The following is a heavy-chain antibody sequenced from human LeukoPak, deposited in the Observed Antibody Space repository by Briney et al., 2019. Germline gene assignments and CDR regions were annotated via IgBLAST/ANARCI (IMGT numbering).Heavy chain of an antibody. CDR2: ISSSGSTI. V-gene: IGHV3-48*03. CDR1: GFTFSSYE. Sequence: GGSLRLSCAASGFTFSSYEMNWVRQAPGKGLEWVSYISSSGSTIYYADSVKGRFTISRDNAKNSLYLQLNSLRAEDTAVYYCARDSSGWPFDYWGQGTLVTVSS. J-gene: IGHJ4*02. CDR3: ARDSSGWPFDY. D-gene: IGHD6-19*01.